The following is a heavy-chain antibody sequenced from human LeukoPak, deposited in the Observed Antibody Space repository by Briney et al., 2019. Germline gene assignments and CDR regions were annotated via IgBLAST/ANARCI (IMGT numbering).Heavy chain of an antibody. V-gene: IGHV1-46*01. CDR1: GYTFTSYY. CDR3: ARPSDSSGYALTQYCFDY. Sequence: GASVKVSCKASGYTFTSYYMHWVRQAPGQGLEWMGIINPSGGSTSYAQKFQGRVTMTRDTSTSTVYMELSSLRSEDTAVYYCARPSDSSGYALTQYCFDYWGQGTLVTVSS. CDR2: INPSGGST. D-gene: IGHD3-22*01. J-gene: IGHJ4*02.